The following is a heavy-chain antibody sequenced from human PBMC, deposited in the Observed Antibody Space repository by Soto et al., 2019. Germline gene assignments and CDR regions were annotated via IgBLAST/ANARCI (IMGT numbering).Heavy chain of an antibody. Sequence: QVQLVESGGGVVQPGRSLRLSCAASGFTFNSYAMHWVRQAPGKGLEWVAVISYDGTNKYYGDSVKGRFTISRDNSKNTVYLQMNSLRAEDTAEYYCAKAQCGYELLHSSGCYCQYYYYGMDVWGQGTTVTVSS. CDR2: ISYDGTNK. J-gene: IGHJ6*02. D-gene: IGHD6-19*01. CDR1: GFTFNSYA. V-gene: IGHV3-30*18. CDR3: AKAQCGYELLHSSGCYCQYYYYGMDV.